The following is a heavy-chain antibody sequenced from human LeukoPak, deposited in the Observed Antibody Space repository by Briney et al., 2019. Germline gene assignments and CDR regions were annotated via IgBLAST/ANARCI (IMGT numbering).Heavy chain of an antibody. J-gene: IGHJ3*02. CDR2: SYHRGSS. Sequence: PSGTLSLTCDVSGGSISSSNWWSWVRQPPGKGLEWIGESYHRGSSNHNASLKGRVTISVDKSKNQFSLNLTSVTAADTAVYSCARGEITVLSFDIWGQGTMVTVSS. CDR1: GGSISSSNW. V-gene: IGHV4-4*02. CDR3: ARGEITVLSFDI. D-gene: IGHD3-10*01.